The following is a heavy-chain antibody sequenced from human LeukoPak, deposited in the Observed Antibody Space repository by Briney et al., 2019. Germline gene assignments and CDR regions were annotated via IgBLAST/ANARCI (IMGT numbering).Heavy chain of an antibody. CDR3: ARGGSGSPGAYFDY. CDR1: GGSFSGYY. CDR2: INHSGST. J-gene: IGHJ4*02. D-gene: IGHD3-10*01. Sequence: PSETLSLTCGVYGGSFSGYYWSWLRQPPGKGLEWLGEINHSGSTNYNPSLKSRVTISVDTSKKQFSLKLSPVTAADTAVYYCARGGSGSPGAYFDYWGQGTLVTVSS. V-gene: IGHV4-34*01.